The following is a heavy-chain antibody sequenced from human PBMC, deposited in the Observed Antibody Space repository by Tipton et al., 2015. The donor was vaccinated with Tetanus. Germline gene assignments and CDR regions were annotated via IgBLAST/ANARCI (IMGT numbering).Heavy chain of an antibody. Sequence: SLRLSCAASGFTFSSYAMSWVRQAPGKGLEWVSAISGSGGSTYYADSVKGRFTISRDNSKNTLYLQMNSLRAEDTAVYYCAKSTYQAFWGSYRYTRTILGWGQGTLVTVSS. J-gene: IGHJ4*02. CDR2: ISGSGGST. V-gene: IGHV3-23*01. CDR3: AKSTYQAFWGSYRYTRTILG. CDR1: GFTFSSYA. D-gene: IGHD3-16*02.